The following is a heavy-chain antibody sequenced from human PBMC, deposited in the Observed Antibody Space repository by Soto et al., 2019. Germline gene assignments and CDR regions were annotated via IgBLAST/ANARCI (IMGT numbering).Heavy chain of an antibody. D-gene: IGHD5-18*01. J-gene: IGHJ6*02. Sequence: SETLSLTCTVSGYSISSDGYYWGWLRQPPGKGLEWSGSIKYSRGITYNPSLKSRVTMSVDTSKNQLSLNLISVTAADTAVYYCARHFEFRYSYGRSHNGMDVWGLGTTVTVSS. CDR3: ARHFEFRYSYGRSHNGMDV. V-gene: IGHV4-39*01. CDR2: IKYSRGI. CDR1: GYSISSDGYY.